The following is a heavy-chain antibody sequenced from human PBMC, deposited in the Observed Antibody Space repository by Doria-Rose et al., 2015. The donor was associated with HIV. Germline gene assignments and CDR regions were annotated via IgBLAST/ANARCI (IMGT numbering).Heavy chain of an antibody. J-gene: IGHJ4*02. CDR2: IFSDDER. D-gene: IGHD6-13*01. Sequence: QITLKESGPVLVKPTETLTLTCTVSGVSLSSPGMGVSWIRQPPGKALEWLANIFSDDERSYKTSLKSRLTIPRGTAKSQLVVTMTDMDPVDTATYYCARIKSSRWYHKYYFDYWGQGTLVIVSA. V-gene: IGHV2-26*01. CDR3: ARIKSSRWYHKYYFDY. CDR1: GVSLSSPGMG.